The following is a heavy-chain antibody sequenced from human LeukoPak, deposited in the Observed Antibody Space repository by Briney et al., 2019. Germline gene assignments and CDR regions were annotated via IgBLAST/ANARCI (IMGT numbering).Heavy chain of an antibody. V-gene: IGHV3-23*01. CDR1: GFTLGSYA. D-gene: IGHD2-15*01. CDR2: IFGSGGSA. CDR3: AKTTTGYSSGRYPAWPIDY. J-gene: IGHJ4*02. Sequence: GGSLRLSCAASGFTLGSYAMYWVRQAPGKGLEWVSGIFGSGGSAHYADSVKGRFTISRDNSKNTVYLQMDSLRVEDTAIYYCAKTTTGYSSGRYPAWPIDYWGQGTLVTVSS.